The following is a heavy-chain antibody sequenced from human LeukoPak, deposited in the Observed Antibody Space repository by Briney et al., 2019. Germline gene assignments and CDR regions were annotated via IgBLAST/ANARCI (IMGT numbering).Heavy chain of an antibody. CDR1: GFSNYA. CDR2: IVSSGRST. J-gene: IGHJ2*01. CDR3: VKQGGFGPHWYFDL. V-gene: IGHV3-64D*06. D-gene: IGHD3-10*01. Sequence: PGGSLRLSCSASGFSNYAMHWVRQAPGKGLEYVSSIVSSGRSTYHADSVKVRFTISRDNSKNTLYLQMSSLRPEDTAVYYCVKQGGFGPHWYFDLWGRGTLVTVSS.